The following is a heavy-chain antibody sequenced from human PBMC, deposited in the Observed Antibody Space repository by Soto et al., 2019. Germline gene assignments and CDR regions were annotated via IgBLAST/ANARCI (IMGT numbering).Heavy chain of an antibody. CDR3: AKDPTAWVAAAATYNGFDP. V-gene: IGHV3-30*18. CDR1: GFTFSSYG. J-gene: IGHJ5*02. D-gene: IGHD6-25*01. CDR2: ISYDGSNK. Sequence: QVQLVESGGGVVQPGRSLRLSCAASGFTFSSYGMHWVRQAPGKGLEWVAVISYDGSNKYYADSVKGRFTISRDNSKNTLYLQMNSRRAEDTAVYYCAKDPTAWVAAAATYNGFDPWGQGTLVTVSS.